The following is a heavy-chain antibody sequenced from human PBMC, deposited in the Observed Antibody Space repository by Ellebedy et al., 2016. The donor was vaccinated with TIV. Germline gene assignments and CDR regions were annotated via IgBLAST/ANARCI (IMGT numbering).Heavy chain of an antibody. CDR1: GYTFTSYD. D-gene: IGHD3-3*01. CDR3: ARGIPEYYDFWSGYDDDDY. V-gene: IGHV1-8*01. J-gene: IGHJ4*02. CDR2: MNPNSGNT. Sequence: ASVKVSXKASGYTFTSYDINWVRQATGQGLEWMGWMNPNSGNTGYAQKFQGRVTMTRNTSISTAYMELSSLRSEDTAVYYCARGIPEYYDFWSGYDDDDYWGQGTLVTVSS.